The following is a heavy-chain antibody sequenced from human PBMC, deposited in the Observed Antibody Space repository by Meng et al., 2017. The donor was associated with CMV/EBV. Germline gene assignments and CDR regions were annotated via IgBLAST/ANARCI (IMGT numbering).Heavy chain of an antibody. J-gene: IGHJ4*02. CDR3: ARGGDSWYSDY. CDR1: GGTFSTFA. V-gene: IGHV1-69*14. Sequence: QVQLVQSAAEVKKPGSSLKVSCKTSGGTFSTFAISWVRQAPGEGLEWMGGIIPVFETANYAERFQDRVTITADNSTTTAYMELSSLRADDTALYFCARGGDSWYSDYWGQGTLVTVSS. CDR2: IIPVFETA. D-gene: IGHD1-26*01.